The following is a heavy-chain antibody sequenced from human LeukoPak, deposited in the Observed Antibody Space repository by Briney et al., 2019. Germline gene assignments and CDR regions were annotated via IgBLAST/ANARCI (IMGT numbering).Heavy chain of an antibody. J-gene: IGHJ4*02. CDR3: ARDAHYGSGSSFDF. CDR1: GGTFSNYA. Sequence: SVKVSCKASGGTFSNYAVSWVRQAPGQGLEWMGEIIPIFGTANYAQKFQGRVTITADESTSTAYLDPSSLRSEDTAVYYCARDAHYGSGSSFDFWGQGTLVTVSS. D-gene: IGHD3-10*01. V-gene: IGHV1-69*01. CDR2: IIPIFGTA.